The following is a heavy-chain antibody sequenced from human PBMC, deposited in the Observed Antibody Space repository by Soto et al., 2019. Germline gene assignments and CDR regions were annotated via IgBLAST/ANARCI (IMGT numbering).Heavy chain of an antibody. CDR2: INPATGAA. D-gene: IGHD3-3*01. Sequence: QLHLVQSGAVVKKPGASVTVSCSASGYPVTAYYMHWVRQAPGRGLEWMGGINPATGAAKYTQTFQGRVTTTRDTSTSTVFRELSGLTSEDTAVFYCARGGGVGVAGSAAFDMWGQGTLVTVSS. CDR1: GYPVTAYY. V-gene: IGHV1-2*02. CDR3: ARGGGVGVAGSAAFDM. J-gene: IGHJ3*02.